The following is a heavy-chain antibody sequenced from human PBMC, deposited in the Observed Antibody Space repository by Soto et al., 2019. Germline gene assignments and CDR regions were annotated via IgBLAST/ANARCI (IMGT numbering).Heavy chain of an antibody. CDR3: ARDLQTRFSWGSTTPQYSYYGMEV. Sequence: ASVKVSCKASGYTFISYDLSWVRQAPGHGLEWLGRITPYNGNTNYAQKFQGRVTMTSDTSTNTAYLDLRGLRSDDTAVYYCARDLQTRFSWGSTTPQYSYYGMEVWGQGTTVTVSS. J-gene: IGHJ6*02. D-gene: IGHD3-16*01. V-gene: IGHV1-18*01. CDR1: GYTFISYD. CDR2: ITPYNGNT.